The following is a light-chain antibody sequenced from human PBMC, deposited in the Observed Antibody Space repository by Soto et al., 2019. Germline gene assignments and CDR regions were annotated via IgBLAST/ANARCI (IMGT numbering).Light chain of an antibody. V-gene: IGLV1-47*02. Sequence: QSVLTQPPSASGTPGKRVTIPCPGTSSNIETNDIYWHQQLPGSAPKLLIYSNDQRPSGVPDRFSASKSGTSASLAISGLRSEDEAEYFCATWDDSLSGVVFGGGTKLTVL. CDR2: SND. CDR3: ATWDDSLSGVV. J-gene: IGLJ2*01. CDR1: SSNIETND.